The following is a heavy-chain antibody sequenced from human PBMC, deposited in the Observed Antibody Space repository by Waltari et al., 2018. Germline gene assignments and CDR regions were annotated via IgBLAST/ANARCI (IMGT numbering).Heavy chain of an antibody. D-gene: IGHD3-22*01. CDR2: ISHDGSNN. Sequence: QVQLVESGGGVVQPGRSLRLSCAASGFTFSSYAMHWVRQAPGKGLEWVAVISHDGSNNYYADSVKGRFTISRDNSKNTLYLQMNSLRAEDTAVYYCARAGGAYDSPGYFDYWGQGTLVTVSS. CDR3: ARAGGAYDSPGYFDY. V-gene: IGHV3-30*01. J-gene: IGHJ4*02. CDR1: GFTFSSYA.